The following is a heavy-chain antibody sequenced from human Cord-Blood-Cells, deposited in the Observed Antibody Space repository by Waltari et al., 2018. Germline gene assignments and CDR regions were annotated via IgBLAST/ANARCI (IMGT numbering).Heavy chain of an antibody. J-gene: IGHJ3*02. V-gene: IGHV5-51*01. CDR2: IYPGDSDT. D-gene: IGHD3-22*01. CDR3: ARAHNYYDSSGYSWDAFDI. CDR1: GYRFTSDW. Sequence: EVQLVQSGAEVKKTGQSLKISCKVSGYRFTSDWLGWVFQRPRKGREWMGIIYPGDSDTRYSPSFQGQVTISADKSISTAYLQWSSLKSSDTAMYYCARAHNYYDSSGYSWDAFDIWGQGTMVTVSS.